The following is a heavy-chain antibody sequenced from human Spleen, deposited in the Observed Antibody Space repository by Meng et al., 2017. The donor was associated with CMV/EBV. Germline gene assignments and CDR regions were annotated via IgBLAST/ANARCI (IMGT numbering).Heavy chain of an antibody. D-gene: IGHD6-19*01. J-gene: IGHJ4*02. CDR2: IYYSEST. CDR3: ARSTYTSGWWVSFDY. CDR1: GGSITISSYY. V-gene: IGHV4-39*07. Sequence: SETLSLTCTVSGGSITISSYYWGWIRQPPGKGLEWIGSIYYSESTHYNPSLKSRVTISIDTSKNQFSLRLNSVTAADTAVYYCARSTYTSGWWVSFDYWGQGTLVTVSS.